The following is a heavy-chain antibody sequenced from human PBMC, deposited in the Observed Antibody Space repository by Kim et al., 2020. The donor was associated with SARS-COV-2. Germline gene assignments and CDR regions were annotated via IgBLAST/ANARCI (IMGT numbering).Heavy chain of an antibody. CDR3: ATDKTYSSGWYDFDY. Sequence: ASVKVSCKVSGYTLTELSMHWVRQAPGKGLEWMGGFDPEDGETIYAQKFQGRVTMTEDTSTDTAYMELSSLRSEDTAVYYCATDKTYSSGWYDFDYWGQGTLVTVSS. V-gene: IGHV1-24*01. D-gene: IGHD6-19*01. J-gene: IGHJ4*02. CDR1: GYTLTELS. CDR2: FDPEDGET.